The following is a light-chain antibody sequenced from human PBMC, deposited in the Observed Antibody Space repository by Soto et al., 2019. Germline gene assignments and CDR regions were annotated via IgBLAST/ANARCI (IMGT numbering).Light chain of an antibody. CDR1: QNVGNN. CDR2: AAS. V-gene: IGKV3-11*01. J-gene: IGKJ2*01. Sequence: VLTQSPATLSLSPGESATLSCRASQNVGNNLAWYQQKSGQAPRLLIYAASDRATGVPARFSGGMSGTDFTLTISSLEPEDFATYFCQQRSRWPRGSFGWGTKVEMK. CDR3: QQRSRWPRGS.